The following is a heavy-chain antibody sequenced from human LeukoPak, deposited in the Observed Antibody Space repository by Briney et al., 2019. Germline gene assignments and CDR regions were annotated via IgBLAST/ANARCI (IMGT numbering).Heavy chain of an antibody. CDR1: GGSISSGSYY. CDR2: IYTSGST. CDR3: ASRLRFLEWLDRDMDV. J-gene: IGHJ6*03. D-gene: IGHD3-3*01. V-gene: IGHV4-61*02. Sequence: PSETLSLTCTVSGGSISSGSYYWSWIRQPAGKGLEWIGRIYTSGSTNYNPSLKSRVTISVDTSKNQFSLKLSSVTAADTAVYYCASRLRFLEWLDRDMDVWGKGTTVTVS.